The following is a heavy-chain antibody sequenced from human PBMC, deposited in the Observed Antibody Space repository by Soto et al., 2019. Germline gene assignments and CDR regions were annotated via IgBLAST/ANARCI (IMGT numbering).Heavy chain of an antibody. D-gene: IGHD3-22*01. Sequence: GSLRLSCSASVFTFSNYAMSWVRQSPGKGLEWVSGVSSTGTSPYYAGSVQGRFTISRDNSKNMFYLQMKSLRAEDTAIYYCAKARPSGGYYYVEAFDVWGQGTMVTVS. V-gene: IGHV3-23*01. CDR3: AKARPSGGYYYVEAFDV. CDR1: VFTFSNYA. CDR2: VSSTGTSP. J-gene: IGHJ3*01.